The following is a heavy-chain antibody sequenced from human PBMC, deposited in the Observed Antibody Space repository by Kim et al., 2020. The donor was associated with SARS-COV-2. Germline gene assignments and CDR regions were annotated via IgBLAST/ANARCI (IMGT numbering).Heavy chain of an antibody. D-gene: IGHD2-2*01. CDR1: GGSISSTSFY. Sequence: SETLSLTCTVSGGSISSTSFYWGWIRQPPGKGLEWIGSIYYSGSAYYNPSLKRRVTISVDTSKNPFPLKLSPVTAADTAVYYCRFDALNAFDYWGQGALATVSS. CDR3: RFDALNAFDY. V-gene: IGHV4-39*01. CDR2: IYYSGSA. J-gene: IGHJ4*02.